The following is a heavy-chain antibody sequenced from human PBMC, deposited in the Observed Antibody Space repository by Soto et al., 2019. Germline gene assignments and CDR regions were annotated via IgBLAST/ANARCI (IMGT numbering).Heavy chain of an antibody. V-gene: IGHV1-69*02. J-gene: IGHJ3*02. D-gene: IGHD2-15*01. CDR1: GGTYSSYT. CDR2: IIPILGIA. CDR3: ARGSYCSGGRCYFFPGDTPDAFDI. Sequence: QVQLVQSGAEVKKPGSSVKVSCKASGGTYSSYTISWVRQAPGQGLEWMGRIIPILGIANYAQKFQGRVTITADKSTSTAYMELSSLRSEDTAVFYCARGSYCSGGRCYFFPGDTPDAFDIWGQGTMVTVSS.